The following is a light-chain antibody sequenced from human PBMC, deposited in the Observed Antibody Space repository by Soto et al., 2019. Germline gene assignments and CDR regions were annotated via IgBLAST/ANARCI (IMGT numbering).Light chain of an antibody. CDR2: DVS. V-gene: IGLV2-11*01. J-gene: IGLJ1*01. Sequence: QSALTQPRSVSGSPGQSVTISCTGTSSDVGGYNYVSWYQQHPGKAPKLMIYDVSKRPSGVPDRFSGSKSGNTASLTISGLQAEDEADYYCCSYAGSPYYVFGTGTKLTFL. CDR3: CSYAGSPYYV. CDR1: SSDVGGYNY.